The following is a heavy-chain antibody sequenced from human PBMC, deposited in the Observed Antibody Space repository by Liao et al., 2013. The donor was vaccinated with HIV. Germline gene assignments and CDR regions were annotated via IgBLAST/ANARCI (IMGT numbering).Heavy chain of an antibody. D-gene: IGHD3-10*01. CDR1: GGSFTNYF. J-gene: IGHJ5*02. CDR2: IKHGLST. Sequence: QVQLQQWGAGLLKPSETLSLTCAVFGGSFTNYFWSWIRQSPGKGLEWIGEIKHGLSTNYNPSLKSRVSISVDTSKNQFSLKLRSVTAADTAVYYCARGRRYFNSGSSPYNWFDPWGRGTHVTVSS. V-gene: IGHV4-34*01. CDR3: ARGRRYFNSGSSPYNWFDP.